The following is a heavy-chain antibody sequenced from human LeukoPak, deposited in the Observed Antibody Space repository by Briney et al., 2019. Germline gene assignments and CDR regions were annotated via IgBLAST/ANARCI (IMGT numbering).Heavy chain of an antibody. CDR3: ASQPSDCSGGSCYSGWFDP. J-gene: IGHJ5*02. D-gene: IGHD2-15*01. Sequence: GESLKISCKGSGYSFTSYWIGWVRQMPGKGLEWMGIIYPGDSDTRYSPSFQGQVTTSADKSISTAYLQWSSLKASDTAMYYCASQPSDCSGGSCYSGWFDPWGQGTLVTVSS. CDR2: IYPGDSDT. V-gene: IGHV5-51*01. CDR1: GYSFTSYW.